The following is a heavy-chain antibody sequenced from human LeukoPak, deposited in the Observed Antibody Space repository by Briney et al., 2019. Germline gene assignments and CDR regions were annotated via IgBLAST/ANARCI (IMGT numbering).Heavy chain of an antibody. CDR2: LSGDETYI. CDR3: ARPYRKYYYDSSGYPPGMDV. V-gene: IGHV3-30*03. Sequence: PGGSLRLSCAASGFTFSVYGMHWVRQAPGKGLEWVALLSGDETYIDYTDSVKGRFTISRDNSKNTLYLQMNSLRAEDTAVYYCARPYRKYYYDSSGYPPGMDVWGQGTTVTVSS. J-gene: IGHJ6*02. D-gene: IGHD3-22*01. CDR1: GFTFSVYG.